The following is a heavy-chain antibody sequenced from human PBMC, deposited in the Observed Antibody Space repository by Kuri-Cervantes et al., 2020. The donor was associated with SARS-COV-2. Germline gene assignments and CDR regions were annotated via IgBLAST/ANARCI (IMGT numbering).Heavy chain of an antibody. D-gene: IGHD1-7*01. V-gene: IGHV5-51*01. Sequence: KVSCKGSGYSFTSYWIGWVRQMPGKGLEWMGIIYPGDSDTRYSPSFQGQVTISADKSISTAYLQWISLKASDTAMYYRARTGTTSIDYWGQGTLVTVSS. CDR1: GYSFTSYW. J-gene: IGHJ4*02. CDR2: IYPGDSDT. CDR3: ARTGTTSIDY.